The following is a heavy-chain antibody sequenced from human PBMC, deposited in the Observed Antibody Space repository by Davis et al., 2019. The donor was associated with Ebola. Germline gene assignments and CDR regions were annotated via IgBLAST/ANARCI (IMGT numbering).Heavy chain of an antibody. CDR2: ISSGGST. V-gene: IGHV3-66*04. D-gene: IGHD2-8*01. Sequence: ESLKISCAASGFTVSSNYISWVRQAPGKGLEWVSVISSGGSTYYANSVKGRFTISRDTSKTTLYLQMNSLRAEDTAVYYCASQLKDCTNGVCYIYWYFDLWGRGTLVTVSS. J-gene: IGHJ2*01. CDR3: ASQLKDCTNGVCYIYWYFDL. CDR1: GFTVSSNY.